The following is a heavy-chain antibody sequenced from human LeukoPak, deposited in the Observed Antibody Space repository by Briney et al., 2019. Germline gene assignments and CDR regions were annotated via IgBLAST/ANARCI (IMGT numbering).Heavy chain of an antibody. V-gene: IGHV3-30*18. CDR1: GFTFSSYG. CDR3: AKDLDKVVVVVAAKASGFDY. Sequence: QPGGSLRLSCAASGFTFSSYGMHWVRQAPGKGLERVAVISYDGSNKYYADSVKGRFTISRDNSKNTLYLQMNSLRAEDTAVYYCAKDLDKVVVVVAAKASGFDYWGQGTLVTVSS. D-gene: IGHD2-15*01. J-gene: IGHJ4*02. CDR2: ISYDGSNK.